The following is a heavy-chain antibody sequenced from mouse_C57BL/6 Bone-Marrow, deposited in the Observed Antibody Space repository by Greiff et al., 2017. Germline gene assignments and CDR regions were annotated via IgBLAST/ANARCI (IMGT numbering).Heavy chain of an antibody. J-gene: IGHJ1*03. Sequence: VQLLQSGADLVRPGASLTLSCPASGYTFTDYFMNWVHQTPGPGLEWFGSIYPVSGAPYYTHTFMGHATFSVDRSSSTVYMLLNSRTSEDPAVYYCGQYYDSSDWYFDVWGTGTTVTVSS. V-gene: IGHV1-11*01. CDR2: IYPVSGAP. CDR1: GYTFTDYF. CDR3: GQYYDSSDWYFDV. D-gene: IGHD1-1*01.